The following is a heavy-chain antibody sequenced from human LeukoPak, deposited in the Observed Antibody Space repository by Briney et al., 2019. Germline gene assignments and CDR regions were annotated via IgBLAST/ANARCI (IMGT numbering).Heavy chain of an antibody. Sequence: GRSLRLSCAASGFTFSSYAMHWVRQAPGKGLEWVAVISYDGSNKYYADSVKGRFTISRDNSKNTLYLQMNSLRAEDTAVYYCARVYGSGSYGAFDIWGQGTMVTVSS. V-gene: IGHV3-30-3*01. J-gene: IGHJ3*02. D-gene: IGHD1-26*01. CDR1: GFTFSSYA. CDR2: ISYDGSNK. CDR3: ARVYGSGSYGAFDI.